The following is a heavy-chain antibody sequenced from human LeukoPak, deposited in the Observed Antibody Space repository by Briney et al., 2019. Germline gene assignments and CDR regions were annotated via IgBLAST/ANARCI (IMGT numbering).Heavy chain of an antibody. CDR3: ARSGVVTPYYFDY. CDR1: GYTFTSYA. Sequence: ASVKVSCKASGYTFTSYAMHWVRQAPGQRLEWMGWINAGNGNTKYSQEFQGRVTITRDTSASTAYMELSSLRSEDTAVYYCARSGVVTPYYFDYWGQGTLVTVSS. V-gene: IGHV1-3*03. CDR2: INAGNGNT. J-gene: IGHJ4*02. D-gene: IGHD3-3*01.